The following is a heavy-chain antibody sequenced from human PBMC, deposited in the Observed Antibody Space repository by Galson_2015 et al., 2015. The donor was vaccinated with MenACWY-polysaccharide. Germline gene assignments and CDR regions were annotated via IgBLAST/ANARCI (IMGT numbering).Heavy chain of an antibody. CDR1: GYTFANSD. CDR3: ARGVYCGDDCYSGTDY. V-gene: IGHV1-8*01. D-gene: IGHD2-21*02. CDR2: VNPDKDTT. J-gene: IGHJ4*02. Sequence: SVKVSCKASGYTFANSDINWVRQASGQGLEWMGWVNPDKDTTGYAQKFQGRVTMTRDTSTNTAYMELTRLRSEDTAVYYCARGVYCGDDCYSGTDYWGQGALVTVSS.